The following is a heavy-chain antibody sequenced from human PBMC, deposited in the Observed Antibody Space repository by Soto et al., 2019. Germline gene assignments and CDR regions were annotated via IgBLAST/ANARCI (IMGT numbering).Heavy chain of an antibody. D-gene: IGHD2-2*01. J-gene: IGHJ6*02. CDR2: ISYDGSNK. CDR1: GFTFSSYG. V-gene: IGHV3-30*18. CDR3: AKDQVGYCSSTSCYDYYYGMDV. Sequence: GGSLRLSCAASGFTFSSYGMHWVRQAPGKGLEWVAVISYDGSNKYYADSVKGRFTISRDNSKNTLYLQMNSLRAEDTAVYYCAKDQVGYCSSTSCYDYYYGMDVWGQGTTVTVSS.